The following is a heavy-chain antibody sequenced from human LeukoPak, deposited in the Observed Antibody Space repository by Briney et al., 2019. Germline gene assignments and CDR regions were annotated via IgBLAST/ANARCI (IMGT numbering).Heavy chain of an antibody. J-gene: IGHJ4*02. Sequence: GGSLRPSCAASGFTFSSYWMHWVRQAPGKGLVWVSRINSGGSSTSYADSVKGRFTISRDNAKNTLYLQMNSLRAEDTAVYYCARSGWYGALNYWGQGTLVTVSS. CDR3: ARSGWYGALNY. V-gene: IGHV3-74*01. CDR2: INSGGSST. CDR1: GFTFSSYW. D-gene: IGHD6-19*01.